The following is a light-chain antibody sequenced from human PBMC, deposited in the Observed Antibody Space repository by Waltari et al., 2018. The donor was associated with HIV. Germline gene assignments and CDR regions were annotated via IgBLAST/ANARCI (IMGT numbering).Light chain of an antibody. J-gene: IGKJ1*01. V-gene: IGKV3-15*01. Sequence: EIVMTHSPATLSVSPGERATLSCRASQSVSSNLAWYQQKAGQAPRLLLYGASTRATGIPARFSGSGSGTEFTLTISSLQSEDFAIYYCQQYNNWPLTWTFGQGTKVEIK. CDR1: QSVSSN. CDR2: GAS. CDR3: QQYNNWPLTWT.